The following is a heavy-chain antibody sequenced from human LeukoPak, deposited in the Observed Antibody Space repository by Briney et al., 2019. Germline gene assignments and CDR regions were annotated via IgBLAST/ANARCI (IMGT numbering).Heavy chain of an antibody. J-gene: IGHJ4*02. V-gene: IGHV4-59*01. D-gene: IGHD3-22*01. CDR3: AGQYYYDSSGYYVN. Sequence: SETLSLTCTVSGGSISSYYWSWIRQPPGKGLEWIGYIYYSGSTNYNPSLKSRVTISVDTSKNQFTLKLSSVTAADTAVYYCAGQYYYDSSGYYVNWGQGTLVTVSS. CDR1: GGSISSYY. CDR2: IYYSGST.